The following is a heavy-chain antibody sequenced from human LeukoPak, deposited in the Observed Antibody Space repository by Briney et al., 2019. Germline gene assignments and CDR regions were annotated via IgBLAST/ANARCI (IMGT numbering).Heavy chain of an antibody. V-gene: IGHV1-2*02. D-gene: IGHD1-26*01. CDR1: GYTFTGYY. J-gene: IGHJ3*02. CDR2: INPNSGGT. Sequence: ASVKVSCKASGYTFTGYYMHWVRQAPGQGLEWMGWINPNSGGTNYAQKFQGRVTMTRDTSISTAYMELSRLRSDDTAVYYCTYNTGIVGAPDAFDIWGQGTMVTVSS. CDR3: TYNTGIVGAPDAFDI.